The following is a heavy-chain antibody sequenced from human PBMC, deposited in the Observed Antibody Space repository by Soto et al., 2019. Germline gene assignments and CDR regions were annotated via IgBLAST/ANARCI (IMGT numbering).Heavy chain of an antibody. D-gene: IGHD3-22*01. V-gene: IGHV1-46*01. CDR2: INPSGGST. CDR3: ARDPSGYYYDSSGPRAYYYYGMDV. J-gene: IGHJ6*02. CDR1: RDGFTSCY. Sequence: GASVKVSWEACRDGFTSCYRQWVRHSPEQGLEWMGIINPSGGSTSYAQKFQGRVTMTRDTSTSTVYMELSSLRSEDTAVYYCARDPSGYYYDSSGPRAYYYYGMDVWGQGTTVTVSS.